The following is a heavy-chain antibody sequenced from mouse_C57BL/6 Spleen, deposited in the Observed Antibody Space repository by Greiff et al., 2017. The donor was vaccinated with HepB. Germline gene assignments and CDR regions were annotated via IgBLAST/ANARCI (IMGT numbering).Heavy chain of an antibody. CDR2: IYPGDGDT. J-gene: IGHJ1*03. Sequence: QVQLQQSGPELVKPGASVKISCKASGYAFSSSWMNWVKQRPGKGLEWIGRIYPGDGDTNYNGKFKGKATLTADKSSSTAYMQLSSLTSEDSAVYFCARGRGHYWYFDVWGTGTTVTVSS. CDR3: ARGRGHYWYFDV. V-gene: IGHV1-82*01. CDR1: GYAFSSSW.